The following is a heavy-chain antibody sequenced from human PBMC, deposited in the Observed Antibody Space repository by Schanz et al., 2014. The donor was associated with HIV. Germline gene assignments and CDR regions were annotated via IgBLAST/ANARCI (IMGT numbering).Heavy chain of an antibody. CDR1: GFSATNYY. CDR2: IDHTGTT. CDR3: AKGYTSSSVFNL. J-gene: IGHJ2*01. V-gene: IGHV3-66*02. Sequence: DVQLVESGGGLIQPGGSLRLSCAASGFSATNYYISWVRQAPGKGLEWVSLIDHTGTTYYADSVKGRFTISRDNFKNTLDLQMDSLRPDDTAVYYCAKGYTSSSVFNLWGRGTLVTVSS. D-gene: IGHD6-6*01.